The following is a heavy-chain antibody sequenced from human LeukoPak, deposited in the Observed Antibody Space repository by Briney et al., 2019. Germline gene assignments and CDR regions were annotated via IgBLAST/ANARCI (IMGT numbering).Heavy chain of an antibody. J-gene: IGHJ6*03. Sequence: GGSLRLSCAASGFTFSSYGMHWVRQAPGKGLEWVAFIRYDGSNKYYADSVKGRFTISRDNSKNTLYLQMNSLRAEDTAVYYCARVGGSPSILFHMDVWGKGTTVTVSS. CDR3: ARVGGSPSILFHMDV. V-gene: IGHV3-30*02. CDR2: IRYDGSNK. CDR1: GFTFSSYG. D-gene: IGHD2-15*01.